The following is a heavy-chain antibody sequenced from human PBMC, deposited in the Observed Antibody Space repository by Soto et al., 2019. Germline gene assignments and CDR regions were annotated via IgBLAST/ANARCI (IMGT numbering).Heavy chain of an antibody. CDR3: ARDRPAGVTRGVDALDL. CDR2: IWYDGSNK. D-gene: IGHD2-21*02. V-gene: IGHV3-33*01. Sequence: QVQLVESGGGVVQPGRSLRLSCAASGFTFSSYGMHWVRQAPGKGLEWVAVIWYDGSNKYYADSVKGRFTISRDNSKNTRYQQMNRLRGEDTAVYYCARDRPAGVTRGVDALDLWGQGTMVSVSS. J-gene: IGHJ3*01. CDR1: GFTFSSYG.